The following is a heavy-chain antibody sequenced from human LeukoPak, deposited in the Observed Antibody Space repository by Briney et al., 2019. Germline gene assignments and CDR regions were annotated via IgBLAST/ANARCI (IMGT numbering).Heavy chain of an antibody. J-gene: IGHJ5*02. CDR2: MNPNSGNT. D-gene: IGHD4-11*01. Sequence: ASVKVSCKASGYTFTSYDINWVRQATGQGLEWMGWMNPNSGNTGYAQKFQGRVTMTRNTSISTAYMELSSLRSEDTAVYYCARVRGIQYPKRETQARNWFDPWGQGTLVTVSS. CDR1: GYTFTSYD. V-gene: IGHV1-8*01. CDR3: ARVRGIQYPKRETQARNWFDP.